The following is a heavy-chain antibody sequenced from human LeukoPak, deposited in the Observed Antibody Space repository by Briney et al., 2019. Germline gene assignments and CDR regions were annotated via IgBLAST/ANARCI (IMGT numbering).Heavy chain of an antibody. CDR1: GGYISSYY. D-gene: IGHD5-18*01. CDR2: IYYSGST. J-gene: IGHJ3*02. CDR3: ARNRYSYGNAFDI. V-gene: IGHV4-59*01. Sequence: PSETLSLTCSISGGYISSYYWSWIRQPPGKGLEWIGYIYYSGSTNYNPSLKSRVTISVDTSKNQSSLKLSSVTAADTAVYYCARNRYSYGNAFDIWGQGTMVTVSS.